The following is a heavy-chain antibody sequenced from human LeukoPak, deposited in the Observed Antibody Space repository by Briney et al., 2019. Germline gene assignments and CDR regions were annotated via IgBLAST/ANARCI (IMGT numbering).Heavy chain of an antibody. J-gene: IGHJ4*02. CDR2: ISGSGSHT. V-gene: IGHV3-23*01. CDR1: GFTFTNYA. D-gene: IGHD3-22*01. CDR3: AKDISGYYRPFDY. Sequence: GGSLRLSCAASGFTFTNYAMSWVRQAPGKGLEWVSSISGSGSHTYHADSVKGRFTISRDNSKNTLYLQMNSLRAEDTAVYYCAKDISGYYRPFDYWGQGTLVTVSS.